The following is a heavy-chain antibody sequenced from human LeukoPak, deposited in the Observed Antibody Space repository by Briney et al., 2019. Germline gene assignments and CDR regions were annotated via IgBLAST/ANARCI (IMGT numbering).Heavy chain of an antibody. J-gene: IGHJ4*02. Sequence: GGSLRLSCAPSGFTFSNYAMHWVRQAPGKGLEWVAVISYDGSYQYYADSVKGRFTISRDNSKNTLYLQMNSLRAEDTAVYYCARDLGGTGVFDYWGQGTLVTVSS. CDR1: GFTFSNYA. V-gene: IGHV3-30*03. CDR2: ISYDGSYQ. D-gene: IGHD3-16*01. CDR3: ARDLGGTGVFDY.